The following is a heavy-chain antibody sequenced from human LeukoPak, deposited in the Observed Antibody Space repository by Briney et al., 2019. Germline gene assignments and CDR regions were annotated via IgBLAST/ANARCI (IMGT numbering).Heavy chain of an antibody. J-gene: IGHJ4*02. CDR2: IYYSGST. V-gene: IGHV4-31*03. CDR1: GGSISSGGYY. D-gene: IGHD4-17*01. CDR3: ASSTPVTTTYSFDY. Sequence: SQTLSLTCTVSGGSISSGGYYWSWIHQHPGKGLEWIGYIYYSGSTYYNPSLKSRVTISVDTSKNQFSLKLSSVTAADTAVYYCASSTPVTTTYSFDYWGQGTLVTVSS.